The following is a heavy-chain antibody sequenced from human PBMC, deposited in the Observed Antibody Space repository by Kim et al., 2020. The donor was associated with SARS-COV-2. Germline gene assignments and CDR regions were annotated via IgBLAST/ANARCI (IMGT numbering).Heavy chain of an antibody. J-gene: IGHJ5*02. Sequence: SETLSLTCTVSGGSISSSSYYWGWIRQPPGKGLEWIGSIYYSGSTYYNPSLKSRVTISVDTSKNQFSLKLSSVTAADTAVYYCARHSADSSSWYWTGDWFVPWGQGTLVTVSS. CDR3: ARHSADSSSWYWTGDWFVP. CDR1: GGSISSSSYY. D-gene: IGHD6-13*01. CDR2: IYYSGST. V-gene: IGHV4-39*01.